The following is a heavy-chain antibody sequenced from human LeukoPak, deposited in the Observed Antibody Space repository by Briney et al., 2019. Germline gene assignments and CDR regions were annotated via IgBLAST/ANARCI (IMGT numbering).Heavy chain of an antibody. V-gene: IGHV3-23*01. D-gene: IGHD2-15*01. CDR2: IVASGSST. Sequence: GGSLRLSCAASGFTFSIYGMSWVRQAPGKGLEWVSAIVASGSSTYYADSVKGRFTISRDNSKNTLYLQMNSLRADNTAVYYCAKELLISSPRPIDYWGQGTLVTVSS. J-gene: IGHJ4*02. CDR1: GFTFSIYG. CDR3: AKELLISSPRPIDY.